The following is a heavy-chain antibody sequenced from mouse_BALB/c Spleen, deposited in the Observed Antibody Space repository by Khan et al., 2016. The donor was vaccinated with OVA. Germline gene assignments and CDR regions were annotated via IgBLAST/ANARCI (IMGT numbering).Heavy chain of an antibody. D-gene: IGHD6-1*01. Sequence: QIQLVQSGPELKKPGETVKISCKASGYTFTNYGMNWVKQAPGKGLKWMGWINNYNGEPTYADDFKGQFAFSLETSVNTAYLHINNLMHAYTATYFCSRSASYWFFNDWGAGTTLTFSS. CDR2: INNYNGEP. V-gene: IGHV9-3-1*01. J-gene: IGHJ1*01. CDR3: SRSASYWFFND. CDR1: GYTFTNYG.